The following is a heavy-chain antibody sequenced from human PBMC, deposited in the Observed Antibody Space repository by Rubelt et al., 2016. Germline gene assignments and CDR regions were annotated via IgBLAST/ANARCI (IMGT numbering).Heavy chain of an antibody. J-gene: IGHJ4*02. CDR2: ISWNSGSI. CDR3: ARDFGGYDSDYFDY. D-gene: IGHD5-12*01. CDR1: GFTFSNYG. Sequence: EVQLLESGGDLVQPGGSLRLSCTTSGFTFSNYGLVRVRQAPGKGLEGVSGISWNSGSIGYADSVKGRFTISSDNAKNSLYLQMNSLRAEDTAVYYCARDFGGYDSDYFDYWGQGTLVTVSS. V-gene: IGHV3-48*04.